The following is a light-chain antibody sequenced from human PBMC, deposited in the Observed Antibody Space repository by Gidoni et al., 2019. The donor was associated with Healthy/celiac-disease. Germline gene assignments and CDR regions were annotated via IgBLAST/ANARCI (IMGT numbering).Light chain of an antibody. Sequence: EIVMTQSPATLSVSPGERATLSCRASQSVSSNLAWYQQKPGQDPRLPIYGASTRATGIPARFSGSGSGTEFTLTISSLQSVDFAVYYCQQYETFGPGTKVDIK. V-gene: IGKV3-15*01. CDR1: QSVSSN. CDR3: QQYET. J-gene: IGKJ3*01. CDR2: GAS.